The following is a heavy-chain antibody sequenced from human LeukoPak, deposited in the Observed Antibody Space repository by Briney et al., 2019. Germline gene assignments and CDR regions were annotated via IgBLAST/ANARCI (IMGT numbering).Heavy chain of an antibody. CDR1: RGTFNTYS. V-gene: IGHV1-69*04. Sequence: SVKVSCKASRGTFNTYSIAWVRQAPGQGLEWMGRIIPILGIAKYAQKFQGRVTITADTSTSTAYMELSSLTYEDTAVYYCARDVRRIAVAVTQLDYWGQGTLVTVSS. D-gene: IGHD6-19*01. CDR3: ARDVRRIAVAVTQLDY. J-gene: IGHJ4*02. CDR2: IIPILGIA.